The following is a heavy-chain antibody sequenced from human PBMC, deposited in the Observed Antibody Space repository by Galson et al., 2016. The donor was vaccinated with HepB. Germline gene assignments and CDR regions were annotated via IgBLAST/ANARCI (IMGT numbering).Heavy chain of an antibody. J-gene: IGHJ6*02. Sequence: SVKVSCKASGYTFTRYGVTWVRQAPGQGLEWMGWISAYNGHTKYPQKLQGRVTMTTDTSTSTAYMVLKSLRAEDTAVYYCARALRFVEPSTKTRLYYGVDVWGQGTTVSVSS. D-gene: IGHD3-3*01. CDR2: ISAYNGHT. CDR1: GYTFTRYG. CDR3: ARALRFVEPSTKTRLYYGVDV. V-gene: IGHV1-18*01.